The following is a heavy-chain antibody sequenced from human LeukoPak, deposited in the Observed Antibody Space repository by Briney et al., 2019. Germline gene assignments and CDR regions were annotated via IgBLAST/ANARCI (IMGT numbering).Heavy chain of an antibody. J-gene: IGHJ4*02. D-gene: IGHD2-15*01. CDR1: GYTFTSYG. Sequence: GASVKVSCKASGYTFTSYGISWVRQAPGQGFEWMGWISAYNGNTNYAQKLQGRVTMTTDTSTSTAYMELRSLRSDDTAVYYCARTSRYCSGGSCFGYWGQGTLVTVSS. V-gene: IGHV1-18*01. CDR2: ISAYNGNT. CDR3: ARTSRYCSGGSCFGY.